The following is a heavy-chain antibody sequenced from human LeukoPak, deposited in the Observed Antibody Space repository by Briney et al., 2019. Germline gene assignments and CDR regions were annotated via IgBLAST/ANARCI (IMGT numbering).Heavy chain of an antibody. D-gene: IGHD3-16*01. CDR1: GFTFTNYW. J-gene: IGHJ4*02. CDR3: AKVRWGSDNALDS. V-gene: IGHV3-7*01. Sequence: GGSLRLSCAASGFTFTNYWMSWVRQAPGKGPELVANIKQDRSEKYYVDSVKGRFTISRDNAKNSLYLQMNSLRAEDTAVYYCAKVRWGSDNALDSWGQGTLVTGSS. CDR2: IKQDRSEK.